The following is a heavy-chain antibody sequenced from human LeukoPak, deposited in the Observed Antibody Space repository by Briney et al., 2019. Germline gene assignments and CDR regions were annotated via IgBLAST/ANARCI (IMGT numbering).Heavy chain of an antibody. V-gene: IGHV3-74*03. CDR3: ARVGRLRVWV. CDR2: INSDGSST. D-gene: IGHD4-17*01. Sequence: GGSLRLSCAASGFTFSSYWMHWVRQAPGKGLVWVSRINSDGSSTTYADSVKDRFTISRDNTKNTLYLQMNSLRAEDTAVYYCARVGRLRVWVWGQGTLVTVSS. CDR1: GFTFSSYW. J-gene: IGHJ4*02.